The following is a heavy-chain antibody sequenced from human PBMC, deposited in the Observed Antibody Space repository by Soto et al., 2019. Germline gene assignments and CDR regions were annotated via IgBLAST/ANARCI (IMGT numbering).Heavy chain of an antibody. CDR2: ISAYNGNT. Sequence: ASVNVSCKASGYTFTSYGISWVRQAPGQGLEWMGWISAYNGNTNYAQKLQGRVTMTTDTSTSTAYMELRSLRSDDTAVYYCARDRGTIFGVVNGNFDYWGQGTLVTVSS. J-gene: IGHJ4*02. CDR1: GYTFTSYG. D-gene: IGHD3-3*01. CDR3: ARDRGTIFGVVNGNFDY. V-gene: IGHV1-18*01.